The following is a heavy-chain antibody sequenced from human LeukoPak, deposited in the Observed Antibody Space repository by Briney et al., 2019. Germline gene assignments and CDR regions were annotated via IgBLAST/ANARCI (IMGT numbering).Heavy chain of an antibody. Sequence: SETLSLTCTVSGGSISSYYWSWIRQPPGKGLEWIGSIYYSGSTYYNSSLKSRVTISVDTSKNQFSLKLSSVTAADTAVYYCARDEPGYYYDSRPFDYWGQGTLVTVSS. V-gene: IGHV4-59*04. CDR1: GGSISSYY. CDR2: IYYSGST. CDR3: ARDEPGYYYDSRPFDY. D-gene: IGHD3-22*01. J-gene: IGHJ4*02.